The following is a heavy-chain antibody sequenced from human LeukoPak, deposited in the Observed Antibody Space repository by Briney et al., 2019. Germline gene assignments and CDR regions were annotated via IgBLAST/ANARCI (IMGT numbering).Heavy chain of an antibody. V-gene: IGHV4-34*01. J-gene: IGHJ4*02. D-gene: IGHD2-15*01. CDR3: ARAGRWWPFDY. CDR2: VNHGGST. CDR1: GGSFSGYY. Sequence: SETLSLTCAVYGGSFSGYYWNWIRQPPGKGLEWIGEVNHGGSTNYNPSLKSRVTISVDTSKNQFSLKLSSVTAADTAVYYCARAGRWWPFDYWGQGTLVTVSS.